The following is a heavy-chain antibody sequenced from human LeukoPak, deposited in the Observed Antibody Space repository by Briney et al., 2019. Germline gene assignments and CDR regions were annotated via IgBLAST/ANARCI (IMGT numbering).Heavy chain of an antibody. J-gene: IGHJ4*02. CDR2: INHSGST. CDR3: ARRRDGYNWSGYFDY. CDR1: GGSFSGYY. V-gene: IGHV4-34*01. D-gene: IGHD5-24*01. Sequence: SETPSLTCAVYGGSFSGYYWSWIRQPPGKGLEWIGEINHSGSTNYNPSLKSRVTISVDTSKNQFSLKLSSVTAADTAVYYCARRRDGYNWSGYFDYWGQGTLVTVSS.